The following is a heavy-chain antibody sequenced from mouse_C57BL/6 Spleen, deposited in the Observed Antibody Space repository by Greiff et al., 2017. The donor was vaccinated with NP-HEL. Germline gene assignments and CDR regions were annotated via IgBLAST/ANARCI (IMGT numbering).Heavy chain of an antibody. D-gene: IGHD1-1*01. Sequence: VQLQQSGPELVKPGASVKISCKASGYTFTDYYINWVKQRPGQGLEWIGWIFPGSGSTYYNEKFKGKATLTVDKSSSTAYMLLSSLTSEDSAVYFCARRPGSSGGYFDVWGTGTTVTVSS. CDR3: ARRPGSSGGYFDV. J-gene: IGHJ1*03. CDR1: GYTFTDYY. V-gene: IGHV1-75*01. CDR2: IFPGSGST.